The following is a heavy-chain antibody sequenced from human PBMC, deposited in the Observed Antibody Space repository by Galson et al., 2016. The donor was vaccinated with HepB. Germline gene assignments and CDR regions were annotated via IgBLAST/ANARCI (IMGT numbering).Heavy chain of an antibody. CDR2: IKPDGSEK. Sequence: SLRLSCAASGFTFSTYWMSWVRQTPGKGLEWVANIKPDGSEKYYVDSVKGRFTISRDSAKNSLYVQMNSLRAEDTAVYYCVQYYYDSSGYVEYFQTWGQGSRVTVSS. CDR1: GFTFSTYW. D-gene: IGHD3-22*01. V-gene: IGHV3-7*03. CDR3: VQYYYDSSGYVEYFQT. J-gene: IGHJ1*01.